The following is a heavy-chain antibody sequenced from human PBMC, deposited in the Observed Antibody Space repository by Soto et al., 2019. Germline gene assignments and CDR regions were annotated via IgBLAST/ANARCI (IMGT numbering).Heavy chain of an antibody. Sequence: PSETLSLTCTVSGGSISSGGYYWSWIRQHPGKGLEWIGYIYYSGSTYYNPSLKSRVTISVDTSKNQFSLKLSSVTAADTAVYYCASGVLRFLEWYSFDPWGQGTLVTVSS. CDR1: GGSISSGGYY. D-gene: IGHD3-3*01. CDR2: IYYSGST. V-gene: IGHV4-31*03. J-gene: IGHJ5*02. CDR3: ASGVLRFLEWYSFDP.